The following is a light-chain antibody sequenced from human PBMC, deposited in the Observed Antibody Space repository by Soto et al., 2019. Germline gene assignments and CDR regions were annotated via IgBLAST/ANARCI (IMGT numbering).Light chain of an antibody. J-gene: IGKJ1*01. CDR3: QQYSIWRT. CDR2: AAS. V-gene: IGKV3-15*01. CDR1: QSVSSSY. Sequence: TTGTLSLSPGERAPLSCRASQSVSSSYLAWYQQKAGQAPRLLIYAASTRATGIPARFSGSGSGTEFTLTVSSLQSEDFAVYYCQQYSIWRTFGQRTKVDIK.